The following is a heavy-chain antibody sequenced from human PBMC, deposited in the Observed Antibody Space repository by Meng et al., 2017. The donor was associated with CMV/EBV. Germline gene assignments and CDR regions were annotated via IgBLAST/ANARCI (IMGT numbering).Heavy chain of an antibody. V-gene: IGHV4-59*01. D-gene: IGHD3-22*01. J-gene: IGHJ3*02. CDR1: GCSISSYY. CDR3: ARRTMIDAFDI. Sequence: GSLRLSCTVSGCSISSYYWSWIRQPPGKGLEWIGFIYYSGSTNYKHSLKSRVTISVDTSKNQFSLKLSSVTAADTAVYSCARRTMIDAFDIWGQGTMVTVSS. CDR2: IYYSGST.